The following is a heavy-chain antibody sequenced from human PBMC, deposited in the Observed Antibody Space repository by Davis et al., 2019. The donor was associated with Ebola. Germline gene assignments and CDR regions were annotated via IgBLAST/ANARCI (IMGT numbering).Heavy chain of an antibody. CDR1: GFTFSDYM. D-gene: IGHD3-16*01. CDR2: VTKNGSDK. Sequence: PGGSLRLSCAASGFTFSDYMMSWVRQAPGMGLEWVAKVTKNGSDKYYVDSVEGRFTISRDNAQNSFFLQMNSLRPEDTAVYYCARDWSDAGGGRGIDLWGQGSLVTVSS. V-gene: IGHV3-7*01. CDR3: ARDWSDAGGGRGIDL. J-gene: IGHJ5*02.